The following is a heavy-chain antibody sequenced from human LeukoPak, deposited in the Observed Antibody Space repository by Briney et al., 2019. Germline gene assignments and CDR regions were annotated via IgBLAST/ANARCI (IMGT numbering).Heavy chain of an antibody. Sequence: PGGSLRLSCAASGFAFPNYAMSWVRQAPGKGLEWVAVISYDGSNKYYADSVKGRFTISRDNSKNTLYLQMNSLRAEDTAVYYCAPVPGGSGSYGWGQGTLVTVSS. D-gene: IGHD3-10*01. CDR3: APVPGGSGSYG. V-gene: IGHV3-30*03. CDR2: ISYDGSNK. CDR1: GFAFPNYA. J-gene: IGHJ4*02.